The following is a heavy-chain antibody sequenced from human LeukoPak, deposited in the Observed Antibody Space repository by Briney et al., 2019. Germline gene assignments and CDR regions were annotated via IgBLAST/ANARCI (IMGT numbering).Heavy chain of an antibody. D-gene: IGHD2-2*01. V-gene: IGHV1-24*01. J-gene: IGHJ4*02. CDR2: FDPEDVKT. CDR3: AREGRSVVIKFFEY. CDR1: GYTLTELS. Sequence: ASVKVSCKVSGYTLTELSMHWVRQAPGKGLEWMGGFDPEDVKTIYAQKFQGRVTMTEDTSADTAYMELSSLRAEDTAVYYCAREGRSVVIKFFEYWGQGTLVTVSS.